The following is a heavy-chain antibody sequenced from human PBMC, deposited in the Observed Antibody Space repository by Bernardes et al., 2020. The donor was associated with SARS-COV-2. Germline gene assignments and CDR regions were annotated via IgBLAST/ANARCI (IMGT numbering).Heavy chain of an antibody. J-gene: IGHJ3*02. CDR1: GGSVRSYY. V-gene: IGHV4-59*08. D-gene: IGHD2-2*01. CDR2: IYYSGST. CDR3: GRHGGSVVQYHLLHAFDI. Sequence: SETLSLTCTVSGGSVRSYYWSWIRQPPGKGLEWIGYIYYSGSTNYNPSLKSRVTTSIDTSKNQFSLRLSSVTAADTAVYYCGRHGGSVVQYHLLHAFDIWGQGTMVTVSS.